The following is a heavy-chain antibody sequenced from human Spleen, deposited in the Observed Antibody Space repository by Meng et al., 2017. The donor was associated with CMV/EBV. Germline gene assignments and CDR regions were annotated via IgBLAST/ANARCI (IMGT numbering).Heavy chain of an antibody. CDR1: GGTFRNSA. CDR2: VPPSTGTR. V-gene: IGHV1-69*05. J-gene: IGHJ5*02. CDR3: ARPAMGNWFDP. Sequence: CQVSGGTFRNSAVSWVRQALGQGLEWMGGVPPSTGTRNYAQKFQGRVTTTTDESMTTAYMELSSLRSEDTAVYYCARPAMGNWFDPWGQGTLVTVSS. D-gene: IGHD1-26*01.